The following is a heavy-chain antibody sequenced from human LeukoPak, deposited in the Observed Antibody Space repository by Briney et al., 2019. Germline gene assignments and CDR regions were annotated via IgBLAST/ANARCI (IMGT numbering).Heavy chain of an antibody. V-gene: IGHV4-59*11. CDR2: IYYSGST. D-gene: IGHD1-1*01. J-gene: IGHJ6*02. CDR1: GGSISSHY. CDR3: AREERNGDYYYGMDV. Sequence: SETLSLTCTVSGGSISSHYWSWIRQPPGKGLEWIAYIYYSGSTNYNPSLKSRVTISVDTSKNQFSLKLSSVTAADTAVYYCAREERNGDYYYGMDVWGQGTTVTVSS.